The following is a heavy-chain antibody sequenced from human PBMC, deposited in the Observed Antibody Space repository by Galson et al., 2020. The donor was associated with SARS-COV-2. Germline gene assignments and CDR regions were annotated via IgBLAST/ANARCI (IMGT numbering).Heavy chain of an antibody. CDR2: ISYDGSNK. V-gene: IGHV3-30*04. Sequence: GESLKISCAASGFTFSSYAMHWVRQAPGKGLEWVAVISYDGSNKYYADSVKGRFTISRDNSKNTLYLQMNSLRAEDTAVYYCARALSGSYYGPFDYWGQGTLVTVSS. CDR3: ARALSGSYYGPFDY. D-gene: IGHD1-26*01. CDR1: GFTFSSYA. J-gene: IGHJ4*02.